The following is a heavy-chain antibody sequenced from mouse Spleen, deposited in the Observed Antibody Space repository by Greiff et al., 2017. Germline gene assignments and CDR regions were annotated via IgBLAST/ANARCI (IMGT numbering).Heavy chain of an antibody. D-gene: IGHD1-1*01. CDR2: IHPNSGST. Sequence: QVQLQQPGAELVKPGASVKLSCKASGYTFTSYWMHWVKQRPGQGLEWIGMIHPNSGSTNYNEKFKSKATLTVDKSSSTAYMQLSSLTSEDSAVYYCARYGYYGSSLYYFDYWGQGTTLTVSS. CDR1: GYTFTSYW. V-gene: IGHV1-64*01. CDR3: ARYGYYGSSLYYFDY. J-gene: IGHJ2*01.